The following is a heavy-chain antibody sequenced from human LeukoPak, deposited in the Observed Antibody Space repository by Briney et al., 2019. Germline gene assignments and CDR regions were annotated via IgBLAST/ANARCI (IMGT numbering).Heavy chain of an antibody. Sequence: GGSLRLSCAASRFTFNRYSMSWVRQAPGKGLQWVSSISASGGGTHYASSVRGRFSISRDNSKDTVFLQTNGLRAEDTAIYYCAKWDENFYYMDVWGQGTTVTVSS. D-gene: IGHD1-26*01. J-gene: IGHJ6*03. CDR1: RFTFNRYS. CDR2: ISASGGGT. CDR3: AKWDENFYYMDV. V-gene: IGHV3-23*01.